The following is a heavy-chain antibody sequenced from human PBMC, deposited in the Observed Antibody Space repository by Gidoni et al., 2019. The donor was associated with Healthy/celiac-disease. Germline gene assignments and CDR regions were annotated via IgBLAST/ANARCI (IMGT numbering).Heavy chain of an antibody. CDR2: ISSSSSYI. CDR1: GFTFSSYS. J-gene: IGHJ4*02. V-gene: IGHV3-21*01. Sequence: EVQLVESGGGLVKPGGSLRLYCAASGFTFSSYSMNWVRQAPGKGLEWVSSISSSSSYIYYADSVKGRFTISRDNAKNSLYLQMNSLRAEDTAVYYCARETVVTMGFDYWGQGTLVTVSS. CDR3: ARETVVTMGFDY. D-gene: IGHD2-15*01.